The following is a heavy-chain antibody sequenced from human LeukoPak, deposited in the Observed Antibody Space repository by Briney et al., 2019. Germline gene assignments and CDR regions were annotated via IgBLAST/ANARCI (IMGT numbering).Heavy chain of an antibody. Sequence: GASVKVSCKASGYTFTNYALHWVRQAPGQRFEWMGWINAGNGNTKYSQEFQGRVTITRDTSANTAYMQLSSLRSEGTAVYYCARGTYYTFWSGSFDPWGQGTLVTVSS. CDR3: ARGTYYTFWSGSFDP. J-gene: IGHJ5*02. CDR1: GYTFTNYA. CDR2: INAGNGNT. D-gene: IGHD3-3*01. V-gene: IGHV1-3*01.